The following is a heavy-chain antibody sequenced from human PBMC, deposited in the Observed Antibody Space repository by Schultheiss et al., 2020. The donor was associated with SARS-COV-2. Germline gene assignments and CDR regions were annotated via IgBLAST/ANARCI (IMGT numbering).Heavy chain of an antibody. D-gene: IGHD3-10*01. J-gene: IGHJ4*02. CDR1: GGSISSSSYY. CDR3: ARLMTELNYFDY. V-gene: IGHV4-39*01. CDR2: IYYSGST. Sequence: SQTLSLTCTVSGGSISSSSYYWGWIRQPPGKGLEWIGSIYYSGSTYYNPSLKSRVTISVDTSKNQFSLKLSSVTAADTAVYYCARLMTELNYFDYWGQGTLVTVSS.